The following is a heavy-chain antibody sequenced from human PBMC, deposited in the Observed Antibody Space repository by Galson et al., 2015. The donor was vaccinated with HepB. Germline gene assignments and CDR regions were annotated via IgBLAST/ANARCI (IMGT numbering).Heavy chain of an antibody. CDR1: GVFIISDY. CDR2: FYHSGST. J-gene: IGHJ4*02. CDR3: ARIQAAAAMVTN. V-gene: IGHV4-59*01. D-gene: IGHD2-2*01. Sequence: ETLSLTCTVSGVFIISDYWTWIRQPPGKGLEWIAYFYHSGSTYSNPSLESRVSVSLDTSKNQFSLKLSSVTAADTAVYYCARIQAAAAMVTNWGQGTLVTVTS.